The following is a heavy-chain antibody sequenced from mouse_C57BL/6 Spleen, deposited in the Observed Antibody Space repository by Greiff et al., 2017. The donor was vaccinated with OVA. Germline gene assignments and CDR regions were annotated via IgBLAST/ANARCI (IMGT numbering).Heavy chain of an antibody. J-gene: IGHJ2*01. D-gene: IGHD2-4*01. CDR1: GFTFSSYA. CDR3: SRDFYYYYDGYFDY. Sequence: EVQLVESGGGLVKPGGSLKLSCAASGFTFSSYAMSWVRQTPEKRLEWVATISDGGSYTYYPDNVKGRFTISRDNAKNNLYLQMSHLNSEDTAMSYYSRDFYYYYDGYFDYWGQGTTLTVSS. V-gene: IGHV5-4*01. CDR2: ISDGGSYT.